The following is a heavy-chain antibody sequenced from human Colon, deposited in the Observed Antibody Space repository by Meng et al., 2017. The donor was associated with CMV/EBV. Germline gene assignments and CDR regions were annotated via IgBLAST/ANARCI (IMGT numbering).Heavy chain of an antibody. D-gene: IGHD3-10*01. CDR2: ISSSGSPI. CDR1: GFSFPSHE. Sequence: GESLKISCAASGFSFPSHEMNWVRQAPGKGLEWVSFISSSGSPIHYADSVKGRFTTSRDNAKNSLYLQMSSLRAEDTAVYYCARDQESGYYFGMDVWGQGTTVTVSS. J-gene: IGHJ6*02. V-gene: IGHV3-48*03. CDR3: ARDQESGYYFGMDV.